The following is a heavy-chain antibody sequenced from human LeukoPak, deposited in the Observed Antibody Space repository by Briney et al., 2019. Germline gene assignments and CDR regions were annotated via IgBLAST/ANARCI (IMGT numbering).Heavy chain of an antibody. CDR2: ISAYNGNT. J-gene: IGHJ4*02. CDR3: ARDPDCSSTRCSESPFDY. V-gene: IGHV1-18*01. Sequence: ASVKVSCKASGYRFTSYGISWVRQAPGQGHEWMAWISAYNGNTNYAQKFQGRVIMTTDTSTSTAYMELRSLRSDDTAVYYCARDPDCSSTRCSESPFDYWGQGTLVTVSS. CDR1: GYRFTSYG. D-gene: IGHD2-2*01.